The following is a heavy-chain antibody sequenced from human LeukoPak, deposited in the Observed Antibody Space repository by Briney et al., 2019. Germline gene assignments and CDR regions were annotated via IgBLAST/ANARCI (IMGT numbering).Heavy chain of an antibody. V-gene: IGHV4-4*07. CDR1: GGSISSYY. D-gene: IGHD6-13*01. Sequence: SETLSLTCTVSGGSISSYYWSWIRQPAGKGLEWIGRIYTSGSTNYNPSLKSRVTMSVDTSKNQFSLKLSSVTAADTAVYYCARDHIAAAGNDWFDPWGQGTLVTVSS. CDR3: ARDHIAAAGNDWFDP. J-gene: IGHJ5*02. CDR2: IYTSGST.